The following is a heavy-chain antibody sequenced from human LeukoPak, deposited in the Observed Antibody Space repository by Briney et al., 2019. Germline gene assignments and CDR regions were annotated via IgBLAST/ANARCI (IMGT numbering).Heavy chain of an antibody. CDR2: ISGSGGST. Sequence: PGGSLRLSCAASGFTFSSYAMSWVRQAPGKGLEWVSAISGSGGSTYYADSVKGRFTISRDNSKNTLYLQMNSLRAEDTAVYYCARVVLAVAATGGRYFDYWGQGTLLTVSS. V-gene: IGHV3-23*01. J-gene: IGHJ4*02. CDR3: ARVVLAVAATGGRYFDY. CDR1: GFTFSSYA. D-gene: IGHD6-19*01.